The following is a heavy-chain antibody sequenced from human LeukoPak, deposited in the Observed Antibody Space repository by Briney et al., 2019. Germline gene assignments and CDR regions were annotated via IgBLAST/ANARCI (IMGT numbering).Heavy chain of an antibody. J-gene: IGHJ6*03. V-gene: IGHV4-34*01. D-gene: IGHD1-7*01. CDR1: GGSFSGYY. CDR3: AREGTRRPYYYYYMDV. Sequence: SETLSLTCAVSGGSFSGYYWSWIRQPPGKGLEWIGEINHSGSTNYNPSLKSRVTISVDTSKNQFSLKLSSVTAADTAVYYCAREGTRRPYYYYYMDVWGKGTTVTVSS. CDR2: INHSGST.